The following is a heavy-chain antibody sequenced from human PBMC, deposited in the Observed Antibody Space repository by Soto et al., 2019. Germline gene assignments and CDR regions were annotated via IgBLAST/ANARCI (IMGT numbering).Heavy chain of an antibody. D-gene: IGHD2-15*01. V-gene: IGHV5-51*01. CDR2: IYPGDSDT. CDR3: ARTTHYYYYGMDV. J-gene: IGHJ6*02. CDR1: GYTFTNYW. Sequence: PGESLKISCKGSGYTFTNYWIGWVRQMPGKGPEWMGIIYPGDSDTKYNPSFQGQVTISADKSISTAYLQWSSLKASDTAMYYCARTTHYYYYGMDVWGQGTTVTVSS.